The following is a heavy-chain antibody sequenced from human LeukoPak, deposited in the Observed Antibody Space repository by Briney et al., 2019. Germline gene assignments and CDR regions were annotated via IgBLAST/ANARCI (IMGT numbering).Heavy chain of an antibody. D-gene: IGHD3-10*01. J-gene: IGHJ5*01. CDR3: ARGGLGSWTFDS. CDR1: GVTFSSYS. Sequence: GGSLRLSCAASGVTFSSYSMNWVRQAPGKGLEWVSSISSSSSYIYYADSVKGRFTISRDNAKYSLHLQMDSLRADDTAVYSCARGGLGSWTFDSWGQGTLVTVSS. V-gene: IGHV3-21*01. CDR2: ISSSSSYI.